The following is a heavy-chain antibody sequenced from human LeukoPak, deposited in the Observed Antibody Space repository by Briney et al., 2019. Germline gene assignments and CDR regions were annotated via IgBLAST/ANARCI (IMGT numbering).Heavy chain of an antibody. D-gene: IGHD6-19*01. J-gene: IGHJ4*02. CDR3: ARQAGYSTGWYGGYYFDH. CDR1: GYTFTSYG. Sequence: GVSVKVSCKASGYTFTSYGISWVRQAPGQGPEWMVWIAVYNGDTKFLQKFQGRVTLTTDASTNTAYMELRSLTSDDTAVYYCARQAGYSTGWYGGYYFDHWGQGTPVTVSA. V-gene: IGHV1-18*01. CDR2: IAVYNGDT.